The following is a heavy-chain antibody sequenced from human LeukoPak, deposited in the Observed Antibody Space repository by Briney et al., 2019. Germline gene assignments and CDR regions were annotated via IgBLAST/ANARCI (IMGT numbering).Heavy chain of an antibody. V-gene: IGHV4-59*08. D-gene: IGHD5-18*01. J-gene: IGHJ4*02. CDR2: LYYDGST. CDR1: GGSISGYY. Sequence: SEPLSLTCTVSGGSISGYYWSWLRQPPGKGLEWIGYLYYDGSTTYNPSLKSRVTISLDTSKNQFFLKLSSVTAADTAVYYCARYSYGGFYFDYWGQGTLVTVSS. CDR3: ARYSYGGFYFDY.